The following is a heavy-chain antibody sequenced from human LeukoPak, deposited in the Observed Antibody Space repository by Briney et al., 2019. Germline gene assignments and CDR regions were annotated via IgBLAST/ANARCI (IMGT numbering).Heavy chain of an antibody. Sequence: KPSETLSLTCAVYGGSFNDYYWSWIRQSPGKGLEWIGEINHSGSTNYNPSLKSRVTISVDTSKNQFSLRLSSVTAADTAVYYCAREGRRGWYDAFDIWGQGTMVTVSS. D-gene: IGHD6-19*01. CDR3: AREGRRGWYDAFDI. CDR2: INHSGST. V-gene: IGHV4-34*01. CDR1: GGSFNDYY. J-gene: IGHJ3*02.